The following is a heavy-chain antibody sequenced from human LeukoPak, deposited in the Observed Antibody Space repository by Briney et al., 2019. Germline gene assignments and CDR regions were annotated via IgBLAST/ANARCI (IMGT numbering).Heavy chain of an antibody. J-gene: IGHJ4*02. CDR2: IYYSGNT. CDR3: ARVGSGCFDY. CDR1: GGSFSGYY. Sequence: SGTLSLTCAVYGGSFSGYYWSWIRQPPGKGLEWIGYIYYSGNTNCNPSLKSRVTISIDTSKNQFSLKLSSVTAADTAVYYCARVGSGCFDYWGQGTRVTVSS. V-gene: IGHV4-59*01. D-gene: IGHD1-26*01.